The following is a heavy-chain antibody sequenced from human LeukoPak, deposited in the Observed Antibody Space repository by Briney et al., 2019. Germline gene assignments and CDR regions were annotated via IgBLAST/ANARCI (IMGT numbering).Heavy chain of an antibody. CDR3: AKVGTTYYYDSSGY. CDR2: ISGSGDST. CDR1: GFTFSTYA. J-gene: IGHJ4*02. Sequence: PGGSLRLSCAAPGFTFSTYAMSWVRQAPGKGLEWVSGISGSGDSTFYADSVKGRFTISRDNSKNTLYLQMNSLRAEDTAVYYCAKVGTTYYYDSSGYWGQGTLVTVSS. V-gene: IGHV3-23*01. D-gene: IGHD3-22*01.